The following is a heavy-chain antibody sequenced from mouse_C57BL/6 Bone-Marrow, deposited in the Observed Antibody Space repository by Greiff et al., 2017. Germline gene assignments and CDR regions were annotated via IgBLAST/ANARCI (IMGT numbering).Heavy chain of an antibody. CDR3: ARMRYYGSRGDFDV. D-gene: IGHD1-1*01. J-gene: IGHJ1*03. CDR2: INPNNGGT. Sequence: EVQLQQSGPELVKPGASVKMSCKASGYTFTDYNMHWVKQSHGKSLEWIGYINPNNGGTSYNQKFKGKSTLTVDKSSSTAYMQLSSLTSEDSAVYYCARMRYYGSRGDFDVWGTGTTVTVSS. V-gene: IGHV1-22*01. CDR1: GYTFTDYN.